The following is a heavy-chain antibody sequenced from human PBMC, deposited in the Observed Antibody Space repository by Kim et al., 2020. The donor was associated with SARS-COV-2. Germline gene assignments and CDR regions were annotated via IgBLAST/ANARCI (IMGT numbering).Heavy chain of an antibody. J-gene: IGHJ4*02. CDR1: GGSISSGGYY. Sequence: SETLSLTCTVSGGSISSGGYYWSWIRQHPGKGLEWIGYIYYSGSTYYTLSLKSRVTLSVDTSKYQFSLKLNSVTAAGTAVYYCAGGYNVYYFDYWGQGTLVTVSS. D-gene: IGHD5-12*01. CDR2: IYYSGST. CDR3: AGGYNVYYFDY. V-gene: IGHV4-31*03.